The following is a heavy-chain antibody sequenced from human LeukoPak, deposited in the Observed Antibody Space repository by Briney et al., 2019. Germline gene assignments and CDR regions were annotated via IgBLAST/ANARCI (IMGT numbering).Heavy chain of an antibody. V-gene: IGHV4-39*01. Sequence: SETLSLTCTVSGGSISSSSYYWGWIRQPPGKGLEWIGSIYYSGSTYYNPSLKSRVTISVDTSKNQFSLKLSSVTAADTAVYYCARRAVVPAAVSYFDNWGQGTLVTVSS. CDR3: ARRAVVPAAVSYFDN. J-gene: IGHJ4*02. CDR2: IYYSGST. CDR1: GGSISSSSYY. D-gene: IGHD2-2*01.